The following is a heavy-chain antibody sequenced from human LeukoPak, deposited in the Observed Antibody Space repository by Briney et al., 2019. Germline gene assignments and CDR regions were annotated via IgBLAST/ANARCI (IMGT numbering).Heavy chain of an antibody. CDR3: AGIYDSSGYSFDP. Sequence: LETLSLTCTVSGGSISSSSYYWGWIRQPPGKGLEWIGSIYYSGSTYYNPSLKSRVTISVDTSKNQFSLKLSSVTAADTAVYYCAGIYDSSGYSFDPWGQGTLVTVSS. V-gene: IGHV4-39*07. J-gene: IGHJ5*02. CDR1: GGSISSSSYY. CDR2: IYYSGST. D-gene: IGHD3-22*01.